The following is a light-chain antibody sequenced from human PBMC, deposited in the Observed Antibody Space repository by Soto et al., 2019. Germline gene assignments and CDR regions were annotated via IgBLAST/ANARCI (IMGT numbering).Light chain of an antibody. J-gene: IGLJ1*01. CDR1: SSDVGGYNY. CDR3: SSYAGANIV. V-gene: IGLV2-8*01. CDR2: DVS. Sequence: QSALTQPPSASGSPGQSVTISCTGTSSDVGGYNYVSWYQQHPGKAPKLMIYDVSQRPSGVPDRFSGSKSANTAPLTVSGLQADDEDDYCCSSYAGANIVFGTGTKVTVL.